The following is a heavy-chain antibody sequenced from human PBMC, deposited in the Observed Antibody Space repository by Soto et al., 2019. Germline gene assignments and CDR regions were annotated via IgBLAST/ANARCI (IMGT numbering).Heavy chain of an antibody. Sequence: EVQLLESGGGLVQPGGSLRLSCAASGFTFSSYAMSWVRQAPGKGLEWVSAISGSGGSTYYADSVKGRFTISRDNSKNTLYLQMNSLRAEDTAVYYCATKYCSSTSCPWDYWGQGTLVTVSS. V-gene: IGHV3-23*01. D-gene: IGHD2-2*01. CDR3: ATKYCSSTSCPWDY. J-gene: IGHJ4*02. CDR1: GFTFSSYA. CDR2: ISGSGGST.